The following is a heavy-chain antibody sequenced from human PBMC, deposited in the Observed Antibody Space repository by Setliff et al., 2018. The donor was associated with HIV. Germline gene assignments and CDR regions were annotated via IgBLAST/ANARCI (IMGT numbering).Heavy chain of an antibody. CDR1: GGSISSYY. Sequence: SETLSLTCTVSGGSISSYYWSVFRQPPGKGLEWIGDINHHGDTKYNPSLRSRVIISVDKSKNQFSRKLISLTAADTAKYFCARGVQAQVALMSYATGRFDPWGQGTQVTSPQ. J-gene: IGHJ5*02. CDR3: ARGVQAQVALMSYATGRFDP. D-gene: IGHD2-2*01. CDR2: INHHGDT. V-gene: IGHV4-34*01.